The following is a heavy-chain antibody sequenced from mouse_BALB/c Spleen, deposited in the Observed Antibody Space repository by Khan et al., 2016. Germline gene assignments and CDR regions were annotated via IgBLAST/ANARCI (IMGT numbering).Heavy chain of an antibody. J-gene: IGHJ4*01. D-gene: IGHD2-4*01. CDR3: ARNDDYDDYAMDY. CDR1: GYSFTGYY. CDR2: ISCYNGAT. V-gene: IGHV1S34*01. Sequence: LVKTGASVKISCKASGYSFTGYYMHWVKQSHGKSLEWIGYISCYNGATSYNQKFKGKATFTVDTSSSTAYMQFNSLTSEDSAVYYCARNDDYDDYAMDYWGQGTSVTVSS.